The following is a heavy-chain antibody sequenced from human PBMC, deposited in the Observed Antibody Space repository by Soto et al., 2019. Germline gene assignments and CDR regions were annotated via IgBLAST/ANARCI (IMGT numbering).Heavy chain of an antibody. D-gene: IGHD5-18*01. CDR3: AKLLSHTTMAGSDY. CDR2: ISASGGST. Sequence: VQLLESGGGLVQPGGSLRLSCAASGFTFSSYDMSWVRQAPGQGLEWVSGISASGGSTYYADAVKGRFTISRDNSKNTLYLQMNSLRAEDTAVYYCAKLLSHTTMAGSDYWGQGTLVTVSS. V-gene: IGHV3-23*01. J-gene: IGHJ4*02. CDR1: GFTFSSYD.